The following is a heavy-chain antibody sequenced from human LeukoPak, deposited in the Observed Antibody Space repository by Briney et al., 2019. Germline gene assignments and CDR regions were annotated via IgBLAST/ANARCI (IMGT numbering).Heavy chain of an antibody. D-gene: IGHD3-10*01. CDR3: AKDLGLLWFGELFHDAFDI. CDR1: GFTFSSYA. Sequence: GGSLRLSCAASGFTFSSYAMSWVRQAPGKGLEWVSAISGSGGSTYYADSAKGRFTISRDNSKNTLYLQMNSLRAEDTAVYYCAKDLGLLWFGELFHDAFDIWGQGTMVTVSS. CDR2: ISGSGGST. V-gene: IGHV3-23*01. J-gene: IGHJ3*02.